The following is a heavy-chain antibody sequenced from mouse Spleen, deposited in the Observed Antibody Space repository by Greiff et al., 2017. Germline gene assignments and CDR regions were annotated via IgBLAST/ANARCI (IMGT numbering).Heavy chain of an antibody. CDR2: ISHLAYSI. J-gene: IGHJ3*01. CDR3: ARQDGYDGGFAY. Sequence: EVQLQESGGGLVKPGGSLKLSCAASGFTFSDYGMAWVRQAPGKGREWVALISHLAYSINYGGTVTGRFTISRENAKITLYLEMSSLRSEDTAMYYCARQDGYDGGFAYWGQGTLVTVSA. CDR1: GFTFSDYG. V-gene: IGHV5-15*01. D-gene: IGHD2-2*01.